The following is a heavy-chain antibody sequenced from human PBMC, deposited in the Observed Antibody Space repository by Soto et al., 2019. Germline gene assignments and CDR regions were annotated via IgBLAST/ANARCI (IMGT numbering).Heavy chain of an antibody. CDR2: ISWNSGSI. Sequence: GGSLRLSCAASGFTFDDYAMHWVRQAPGKGLEWVSVISWNSGSIDYADSVKGRFTTSRDNAKNSLYLQMNSLRAEDTALYYCAKTRSMITFGGVIAPYYFDYWGQGTLVTVSS. CDR1: GFTFDDYA. J-gene: IGHJ4*02. CDR3: AKTRSMITFGGVIAPYYFDY. V-gene: IGHV3-9*01. D-gene: IGHD3-16*02.